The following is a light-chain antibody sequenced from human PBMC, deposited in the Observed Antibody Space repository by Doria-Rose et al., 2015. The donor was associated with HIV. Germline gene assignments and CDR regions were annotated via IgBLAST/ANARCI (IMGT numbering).Light chain of an antibody. J-gene: IGKJ4*01. V-gene: IGKV1-33*01. CDR2: DAP. Sequence: DIRMTQSPSSLSASVGDRVTISCQASQDINNCLNWYQQKPGKAPKLLIYDAPILETGVPSRFSGSGSVTDFNFTVSSLQPEDIATYYCQQYENLPLTFGGGTKIEI. CDR1: QDINNC. CDR3: QQYENLPLT.